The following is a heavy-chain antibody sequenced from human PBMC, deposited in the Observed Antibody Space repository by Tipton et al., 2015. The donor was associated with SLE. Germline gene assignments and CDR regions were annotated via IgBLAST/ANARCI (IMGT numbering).Heavy chain of an antibody. CDR3: ARGGIAVAGTDY. J-gene: IGHJ4*02. V-gene: IGHV4-38-2*01. D-gene: IGHD6-19*01. CDR2: VYHSGST. CDR1: GYSISSGYY. Sequence: TLSLTCAVSGYSISSGYYWGWIRQPPGKGLEWIGSVYHSGSTYYNPSLRSRVTISVDTSKNQFSLKLSSVTAADTAVYYCARGGIAVAGTDYWGQGTLVTVSS.